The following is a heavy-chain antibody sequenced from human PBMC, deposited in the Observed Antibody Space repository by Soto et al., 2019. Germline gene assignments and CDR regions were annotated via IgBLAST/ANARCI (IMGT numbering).Heavy chain of an antibody. CDR1: GYTFSSYA. CDR3: AKDGIAALVDWFDP. J-gene: IGHJ5*02. D-gene: IGHD6-6*01. V-gene: IGHV3-23*01. CDR2: ISGSGGST. Sequence: PGGSLRLSCAASGYTFSSYAMSWFRQAPGKGLEWVSAISGSGGSTYYADSVKGRFTISRDNSKNTLYLQMNSLRAEDTAVYYCAKDGIAALVDWFDPWGQGTLVTVSS.